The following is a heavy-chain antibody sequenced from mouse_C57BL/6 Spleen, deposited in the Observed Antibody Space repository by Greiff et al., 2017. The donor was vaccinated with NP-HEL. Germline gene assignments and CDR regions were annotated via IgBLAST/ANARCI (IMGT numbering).Heavy chain of an antibody. CDR3: TEFITFAY. J-gene: IGHJ3*01. Sequence: VHVKQSGAELVRPGASVKLSCTASGFNIKDYYMHWVKQRPEQGLEWIGRIDPEDGDTEYAPKFQGKATMTADTSSNTAYLQLSSLTSEDTAVYYCTEFITFAYWGQGTLVTVSA. CDR2: IDPEDGDT. CDR1: GFNIKDYY. V-gene: IGHV14-1*01. D-gene: IGHD1-1*01.